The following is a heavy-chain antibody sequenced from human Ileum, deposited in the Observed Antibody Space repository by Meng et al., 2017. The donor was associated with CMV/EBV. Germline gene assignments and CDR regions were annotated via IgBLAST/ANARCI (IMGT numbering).Heavy chain of an antibody. CDR2: ISYDGSNK. J-gene: IGHJ4*02. Sequence: GESLKISCAASGFTFTNYAMHWVRQAPGKGLEWVAVISYDGSNKFYADSVKGRFSISRDDSKNMVFLQMNSLRADDTAVYYCARGERDLTGWGQGTLVPSPQ. D-gene: IGHD3-16*01. V-gene: IGHV3-30-3*01. CDR1: GFTFTNYA. CDR3: ARGERDLTG.